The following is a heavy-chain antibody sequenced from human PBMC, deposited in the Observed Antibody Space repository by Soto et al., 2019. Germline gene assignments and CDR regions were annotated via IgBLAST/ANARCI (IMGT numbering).Heavy chain of an antibody. D-gene: IGHD6-6*01. J-gene: IGHJ4*02. V-gene: IGHV1-18*01. CDR2: ISAYNGNT. CDR1: GYTFTSYG. CDR3: AGVGEVEYSNSGYDY. Sequence: QVQLVQSGAEVKKPGASVKVSCKASGYTFTSYGISWVRQAPGQGLEWMGWISAYNGNTNYAQKLQGRVTMTTDTSTSTGYMELRSLRSDDTAVYYCAGVGEVEYSNSGYDYWGQGTLVTVSS.